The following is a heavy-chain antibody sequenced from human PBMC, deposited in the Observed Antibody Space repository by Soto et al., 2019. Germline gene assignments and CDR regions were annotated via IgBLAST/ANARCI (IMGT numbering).Heavy chain of an antibody. CDR1: GDSISRYY. CDR2: IYYSGET. Sequence: QVQLQESGPGLVKPSETLSLTCTVSGDSISRYYWSWIRLSPGKGLEWIGDIYYSGETNYNPSVKGRVTISVDRTKDECSLKLSTVTAADTAVFYCARDQGGEFLKGSGMDVWGRGTTVTVSS. D-gene: IGHD3-10*01. CDR3: ARDQGGEFLKGSGMDV. V-gene: IGHV4-59*01. J-gene: IGHJ6*02.